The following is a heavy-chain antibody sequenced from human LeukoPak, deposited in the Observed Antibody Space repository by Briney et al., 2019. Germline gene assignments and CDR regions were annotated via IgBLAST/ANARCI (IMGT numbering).Heavy chain of an antibody. CDR3: AKGSGYSLGYFDY. Sequence: GGSLRLSCAASGFTFSSYGMHWVRQAPGKGLEWVAFIRYDGSNKYYADSVKGRFTISRDNSKNTLYLQMNSLRAEDTAVYYCAKGSGYSLGYFDYWGQGTLVTVSS. CDR2: IRYDGSNK. V-gene: IGHV3-30*02. CDR1: GFTFSSYG. D-gene: IGHD3-22*01. J-gene: IGHJ4*02.